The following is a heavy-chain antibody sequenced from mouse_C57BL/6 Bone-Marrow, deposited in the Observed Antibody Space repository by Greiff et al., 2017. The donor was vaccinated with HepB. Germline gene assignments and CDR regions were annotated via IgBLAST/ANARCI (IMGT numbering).Heavy chain of an antibody. CDR1: GFTFSDYG. CDR3: ERRGGSSFQYYAMDY. CDR2: ISNLAYSI. V-gene: IGHV5-15*01. D-gene: IGHD1-1*01. Sequence: EVKLMESGGGLVQPGGSLKLSCAASGFTFSDYGMAWVRQAPRKGPEWVAFISNLAYSIYYADTVTGRFTISRENDKNTLYLEMSSLRSEDTAMYYCERRGGSSFQYYAMDYWGQGTSVTVSS. J-gene: IGHJ4*01.